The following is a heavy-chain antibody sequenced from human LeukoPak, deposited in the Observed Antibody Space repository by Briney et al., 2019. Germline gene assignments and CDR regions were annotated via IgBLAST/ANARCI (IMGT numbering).Heavy chain of an antibody. CDR3: ARFLAVAGTGLRYFDL. V-gene: IGHV3-7*01. CDR2: IKQDGSEQ. D-gene: IGHD6-19*01. J-gene: IGHJ2*01. Sequence: GGSLRPSCAASGLTFSSYWMTWVRQAPGKGLEWVANIKQDGSEQYYVDSVKGRFTISRDNAKNSLYLQMNSLRAEDTAVYYCARFLAVAGTGLRYFDLWGRGTLVTVSS. CDR1: GLTFSSYW.